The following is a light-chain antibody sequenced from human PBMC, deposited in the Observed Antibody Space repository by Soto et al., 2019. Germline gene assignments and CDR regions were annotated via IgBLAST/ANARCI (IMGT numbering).Light chain of an antibody. CDR2: EGS. Sequence: QSALTQPASVSGSPGQSITIACTGTSSEVRRYSQVSWYQQHPGKSPRLIIYEGSKRPSGVSHRFSASRSDKTASLTISGLQAEDEAAYYCCSYALSSSYVFGTGTKVTVL. CDR1: SSEVRRYSQ. J-gene: IGLJ1*01. CDR3: CSYALSSSYV. V-gene: IGLV2-23*01.